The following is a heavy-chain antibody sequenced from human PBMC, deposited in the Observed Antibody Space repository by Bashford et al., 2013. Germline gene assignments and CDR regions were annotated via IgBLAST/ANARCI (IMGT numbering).Heavy chain of an antibody. V-gene: IGHV1-2*02. CDR3: ARQLDYDFYL. CDR1: GYSFIGSY. D-gene: IGHD3-3*01. Sequence: ASVKVSCKASGYSFIGSYIHWVRQAPGQGLEWMGWINPNSGDTRYAQNFQGGVTMTRDTSIDTAFMELSRLRAHDTAMYYCARQLDYDFYLWGQGTLVTVSS. CDR2: INPNSGDT. J-gene: IGHJ4*02.